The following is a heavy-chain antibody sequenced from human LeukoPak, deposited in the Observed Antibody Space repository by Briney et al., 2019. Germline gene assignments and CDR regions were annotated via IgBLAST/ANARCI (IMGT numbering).Heavy chain of an antibody. D-gene: IGHD3-3*01. V-gene: IGHV1-2*06. CDR2: INPNSGGT. CDR3: ASSGLRFLEWLLPSVY. J-gene: IGHJ4*02. Sequence: ASVKVSCKASGYTFTGYYMHWVRQAPGQGLEWMGRINPNSGGTNYAQKFQGRVTMTRDTSISTAYMELSRLRSDDTAVYYCASSGLRFLEWLLPSVYWGQGTVVTVSS. CDR1: GYTFTGYY.